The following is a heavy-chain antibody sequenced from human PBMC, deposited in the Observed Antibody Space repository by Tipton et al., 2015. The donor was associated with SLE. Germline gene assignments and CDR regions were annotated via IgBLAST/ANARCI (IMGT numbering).Heavy chain of an antibody. CDR2: IKSKTDGGTT. D-gene: IGHD2-2*01. CDR1: GFTFSNAW. Sequence: SLRLSCAASGFTFSNAWMSWVRQAPGKGLEWVGRIKSKTDGGTTDYAAPVKGRFTISRDDSKNTLYLQMNSLKTEDTAVYYCTTDFSVVPAARGYYGMGVWGQGTTVTVS. V-gene: IGHV3-15*01. CDR3: TTDFSVVPAARGYYGMGV. J-gene: IGHJ6*02.